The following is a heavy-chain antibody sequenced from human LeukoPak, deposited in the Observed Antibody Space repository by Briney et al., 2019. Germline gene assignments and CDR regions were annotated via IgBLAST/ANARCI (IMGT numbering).Heavy chain of an antibody. Sequence: SETLSLTCAVYGGSFSGYYWSWIRQPPGKGLELVGEINHSGSTNYNPSLKSRVTISVDTSKNQFSLKLSSVTAADTAVYYCAREPRRDGYKDYWGQGTLVTVSS. D-gene: IGHD5-24*01. V-gene: IGHV4-34*01. CDR3: AREPRRDGYKDY. CDR2: INHSGST. CDR1: GGSFSGYY. J-gene: IGHJ4*02.